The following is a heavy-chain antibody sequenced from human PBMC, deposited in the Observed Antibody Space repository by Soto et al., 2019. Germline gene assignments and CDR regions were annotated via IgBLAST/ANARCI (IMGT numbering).Heavy chain of an antibody. CDR2: FDPEDGET. CDR1: GYTLTELS. CDR3: ATARGDSGYDSILGFYYYYYMDV. V-gene: IGHV1-24*01. D-gene: IGHD5-12*01. Sequence: ASVKVSCKVSGYTLTELSMHWVRQAPGKGLEWMGGFDPEDGETIYAQKFQGRVTMTEDTSTDTAYMELSSLRSEDTAVYYCATARGDSGYDSILGFYYYYYMDVWGKGTTVTVSS. J-gene: IGHJ6*03.